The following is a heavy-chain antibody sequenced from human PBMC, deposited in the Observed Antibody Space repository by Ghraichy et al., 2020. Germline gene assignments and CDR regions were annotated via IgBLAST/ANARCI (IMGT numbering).Heavy chain of an antibody. CDR3: ASHKYYYDRSGYYNRREYYFDY. V-gene: IGHV4-59*08. CDR2: IYYSGST. J-gene: IGHJ4*02. Sequence: SETLSLTCTVSGGSISSYYWSWIRQPPGKGLEWIGYIYYSGSTNYNPSLKSRVTISVDTSKNQFSLKLSSVTAADTAVYYCASHKYYYDRSGYYNRREYYFDYWGQGTLVTVSS. CDR1: GGSISSYY. D-gene: IGHD3-22*01.